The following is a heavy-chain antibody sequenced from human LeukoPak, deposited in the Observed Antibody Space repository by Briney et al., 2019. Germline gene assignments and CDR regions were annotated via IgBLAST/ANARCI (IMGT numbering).Heavy chain of an antibody. D-gene: IGHD3-22*01. Sequence: SETLSLTCAVSGGSISSTNWWSWVRQPPGKGLEWIGQISPSGSTNYSPSLKSRVTISGDRSKNQFSLKLGSVTAADTAVYYCARGDDSSGYSSDYWGQGTLVTVSS. J-gene: IGHJ4*02. CDR1: GGSISSTNW. CDR2: ISPSGST. CDR3: ARGDDSSGYSSDY. V-gene: IGHV4-4*02.